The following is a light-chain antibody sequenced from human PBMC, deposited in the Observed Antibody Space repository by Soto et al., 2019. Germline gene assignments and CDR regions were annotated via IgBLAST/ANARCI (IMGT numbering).Light chain of an antibody. CDR2: EVS. Sequence: QSVLTQPASVSGSPGQSITISCTGTSSDVGGYNYVSWYQQHPGKAPKLMIYEVSNRPSGVSNRFSGSKSGNTASLTISGLQAEDEADDYCSSYTTSYFYVFGPGTKVTVL. CDR3: SSYTTSYFYV. CDR1: SSDVGGYNY. J-gene: IGLJ1*01. V-gene: IGLV2-14*01.